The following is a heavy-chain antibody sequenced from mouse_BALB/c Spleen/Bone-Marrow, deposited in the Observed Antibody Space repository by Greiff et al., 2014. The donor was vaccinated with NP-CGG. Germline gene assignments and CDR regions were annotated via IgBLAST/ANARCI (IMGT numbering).Heavy chain of an antibody. D-gene: IGHD4-1*01. Sequence: QVQLKESGAELVRPGTSVKVSCKASGYAFTNYLIEWVKQRPGQGLEWIGVINPGSGGTNYNEKFKGKATLTADKSSSTAYMQLSSLTSDDSAVYCCARRELGEFDYWGQGTTLTVSS. CDR1: GYAFTNYL. CDR3: ARRELGEFDY. V-gene: IGHV1-54*01. CDR2: INPGSGGT. J-gene: IGHJ2*01.